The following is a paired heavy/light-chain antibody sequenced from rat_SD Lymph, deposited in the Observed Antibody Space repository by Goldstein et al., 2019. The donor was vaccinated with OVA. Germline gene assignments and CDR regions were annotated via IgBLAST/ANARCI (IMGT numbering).Light chain of an antibody. CDR3: LQYGSTPFT. V-gene: IGKV6S9*01. Sequence: DTVMTQSPASMSTSVGERVTVNCKASQSVGSVVAWFQQKPGQSPKRLIYLATNRHTGVPDRFTGSRSGRDFTLTITNVEAEDLAFYYCLQYGSTPFTFGAGTRLDLK. J-gene: IGKJ2-1*01. CDR1: QSVGSV. CDR2: LAT.
Heavy chain of an antibody. CDR3: ARSDYSGDVFDY. CDR1: GFSLTSYG. V-gene: IGHV2-16*01. D-gene: IGHD1-1*01. J-gene: IGHJ2*01. Sequence: QVQLKESGPGLVQPSRTLSLTCTVSGFSLTSYGVSWVRQPPGKGLEWIAAIWSGGTTAHNSALKSRLSISRDTSKSQVLLKIDSLQTEETAMYFCARSDYSGDVFDYWGQGIMVTVSS. CDR2: IWSGGTT.